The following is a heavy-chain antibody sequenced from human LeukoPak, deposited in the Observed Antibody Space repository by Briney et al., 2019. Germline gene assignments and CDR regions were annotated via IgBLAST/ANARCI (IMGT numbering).Heavy chain of an antibody. CDR1: GDSISRGTYG. J-gene: IGHJ6*03. D-gene: IGHD5-12*01. CDR2: IHYSGST. Sequence: PSETLSLTCFVSGDSISRGTYGGDWIRQPPGKGLEWIGYIHYSGSTHYNPSLKSRVTISVDTSKNQVSLKLRSVTAADTAVYYCARTTEGYAGGPGYSYYYYMDVWGKGTTVTISS. CDR3: ARTTEGYAGGPGYSYYYYMDV. V-gene: IGHV4-61*01.